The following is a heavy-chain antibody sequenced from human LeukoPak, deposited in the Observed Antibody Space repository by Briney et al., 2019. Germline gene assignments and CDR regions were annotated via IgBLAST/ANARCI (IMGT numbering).Heavy chain of an antibody. V-gene: IGHV1-69*13. D-gene: IGHD6-19*01. Sequence: SVKVSCKASGYTFTSYGISWVRQAPGQELEWMGGIIPIFGTANYAQKFQGRVTITADESTSTAYMELSSLRSEDTAVYYCARRVAVAGTPYFWFDPWGQGTLVTVSS. J-gene: IGHJ5*02. CDR1: GYTFTSYG. CDR3: ARRVAVAGTPYFWFDP. CDR2: IIPIFGTA.